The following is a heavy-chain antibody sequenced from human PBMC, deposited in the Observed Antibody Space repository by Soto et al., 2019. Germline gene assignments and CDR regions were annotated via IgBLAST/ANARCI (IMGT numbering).Heavy chain of an antibody. CDR1: VGSISSGGYY. D-gene: IGHD3-22*01. CDR2: IYYSGST. Sequence: QVQLQESGPGLVKPSQTLSLTCTVSVGSISSGGYYWSWIRQHPGKGLEWIGYIYYSGSTYYNPSLKSRVTISVDTSKNQFSLKLSSVTAADTAVYYCARETYYYDSTPPDAFDIWGQGTMVTVSS. CDR3: ARETYYYDSTPPDAFDI. V-gene: IGHV4-31*03. J-gene: IGHJ3*02.